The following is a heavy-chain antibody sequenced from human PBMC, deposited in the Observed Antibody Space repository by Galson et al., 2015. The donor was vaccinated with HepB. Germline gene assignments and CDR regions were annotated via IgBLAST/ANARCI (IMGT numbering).Heavy chain of an antibody. CDR1: GYTFTSYD. CDR3: ARGSNYDFWSGYYSFYYYYGMDV. D-gene: IGHD3-3*01. CDR2: MNPNSGNT. V-gene: IGHV1-8*01. J-gene: IGHJ6*02. Sequence: SVKVSCKASGYTFTSYDINWVRQATGQGLEWMGWMNPNSGNTGYAQKFQGRVTMTRNTSISTAYMELSSLRSEDTTVYYCARGSNYDFWSGYYSFYYYYGMDVWGQGSTVTVSS.